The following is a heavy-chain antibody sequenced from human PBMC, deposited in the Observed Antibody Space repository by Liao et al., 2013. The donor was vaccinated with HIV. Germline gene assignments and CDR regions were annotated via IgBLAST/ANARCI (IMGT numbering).Heavy chain of an antibody. Sequence: QVQLQESGPGLVKPSETLSLTCIVSGGSISSYYWSWIRQPPGKGLEWVGYIYYSGSTNYNPSLKSRVTMSVDTSKNQFSLKLSSVTAADTAVYYCARRVSYYYYYYMDVWGKGTTVTVSS. V-gene: IGHV4-59*01. CDR1: GGSISSYY. J-gene: IGHJ6*03. CDR3: ARRVSYYYYYYMDV. CDR2: IYYSGST.